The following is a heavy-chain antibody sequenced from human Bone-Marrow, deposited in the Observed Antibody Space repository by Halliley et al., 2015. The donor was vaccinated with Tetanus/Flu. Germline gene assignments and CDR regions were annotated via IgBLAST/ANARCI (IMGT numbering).Heavy chain of an antibody. CDR3: ARGHRYGSGSYAAM. V-gene: IGHV4-31*03. CDR1: GVSISSGGYY. D-gene: IGHD3-10*01. Sequence: TLSLTCIVSGVSISSGGYYWSWIRQHPGKGLEWIGYIYYSGSTYYNPSLKSRVSISVDTSKNQFSLKLSSVTAADTAVYFCARGHRYGSGSYAAMWGRGPMVTVSS. J-gene: IGHJ3*02. CDR2: IYYSGST.